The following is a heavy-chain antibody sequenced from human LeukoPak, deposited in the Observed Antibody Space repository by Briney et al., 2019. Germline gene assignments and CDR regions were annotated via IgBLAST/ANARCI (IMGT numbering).Heavy chain of an antibody. CDR3: ASFVGATTLFDY. D-gene: IGHD1-26*01. V-gene: IGHV4-59*01. CDR2: IYYSGST. CDR1: GGSISSYY. Sequence: SETLSLTCTVSGGSISSYYWSWIRQPPGKGLEWIGYIYYSGSTNYNPPLKSRVTISVDTSKNQFSLKLSSVTAADTAVYYCASFVGATTLFDYWGQGTLVTVSS. J-gene: IGHJ4*02.